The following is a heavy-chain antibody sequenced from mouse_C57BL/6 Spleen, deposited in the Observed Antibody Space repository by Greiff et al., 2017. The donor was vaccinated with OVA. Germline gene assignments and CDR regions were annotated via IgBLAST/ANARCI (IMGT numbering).Heavy chain of an antibody. CDR3: ARGHYYGSSYVSFAY. D-gene: IGHD1-1*01. V-gene: IGHV1-75*01. CDR2: IFPGSGST. Sequence: QVQLQQSGPELVKPGASVKISCKASGYTFTDYYINWVKQRPGQGLEWIGWIFPGSGSTYYNEKFKGKATLTVDKSSSTAYMLLSSLTSEDSAVYFCARGHYYGSSYVSFAYWGQGTLVTVSA. CDR1: GYTFTDYY. J-gene: IGHJ3*01.